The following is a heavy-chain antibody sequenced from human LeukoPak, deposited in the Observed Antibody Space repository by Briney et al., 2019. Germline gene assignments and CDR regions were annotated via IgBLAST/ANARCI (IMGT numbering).Heavy chain of an antibody. V-gene: IGHV3-23*01. CDR2: ISGSGGNT. CDR3: ARVKWFGELFSDY. Sequence: GPLRLSCAASGFIFSSYAMSWVRQAPGKGLEWVSGISGSGGNTFYADSVKGRFTISRDNSKSTLSLQMNSLRAEDTAVYYCARVKWFGELFSDYWGQGTLVTVSS. J-gene: IGHJ4*02. D-gene: IGHD3-10*01. CDR1: GFIFSSYA.